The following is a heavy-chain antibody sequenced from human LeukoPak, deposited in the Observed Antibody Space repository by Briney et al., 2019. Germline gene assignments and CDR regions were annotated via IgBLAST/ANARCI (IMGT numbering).Heavy chain of an antibody. CDR2: IRDSGGNT. V-gene: IGHV3-23*01. CDR3: AKDSDPKLLWFGEPPSPLDY. D-gene: IGHD3-10*01. Sequence: PGGTLRLSCAASGFTFSSYAMSWLRQAPGKGLEWVSAIRDSGGNTYYADSVKGRFTISRDNSKNTLYLQMNSLRAEDKAVYYCAKDSDPKLLWFGEPPSPLDYWGQGTLVTVSS. CDR1: GFTFSSYA. J-gene: IGHJ4*02.